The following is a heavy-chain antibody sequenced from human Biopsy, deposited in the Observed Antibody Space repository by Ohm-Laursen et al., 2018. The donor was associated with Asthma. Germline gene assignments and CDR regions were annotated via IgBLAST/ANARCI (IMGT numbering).Heavy chain of an antibody. CDR1: GDSLRSTNY. CDR3: ARHWSGNGWHDMYTWFDP. Sequence: SDTLSLTCMVSGDSLRSTNYWAWVSQPPGNRLEWIGSVYHSGETYYSSSLRSRLTMSVDTSRNQFSLRLTSVTAADTAVYFCARHWSGNGWHDMYTWFDPWGLGTLVTVSS. D-gene: IGHD1-1*01. J-gene: IGHJ5*02. CDR2: VYHSGET. V-gene: IGHV4-39*01.